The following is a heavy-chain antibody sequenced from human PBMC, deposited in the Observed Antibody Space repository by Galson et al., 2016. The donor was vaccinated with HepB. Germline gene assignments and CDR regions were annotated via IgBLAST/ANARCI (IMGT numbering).Heavy chain of an antibody. CDR2: ITSGSNYI. D-gene: IGHD3-22*01. CDR1: GFTFNTYS. V-gene: IGHV3-21*01. CDR3: ARDLGSGGYYGALDI. J-gene: IGHJ4*02. Sequence: SLRLSCAASGFTFNTYSMNWVRQAPGKGLEWVSYITSGSNYIYYADSVRGRFTISRDNAKNSLYLQMNSLRAEDTAVYYCARDLGSGGYYGALDIWGRGTLVTVSS.